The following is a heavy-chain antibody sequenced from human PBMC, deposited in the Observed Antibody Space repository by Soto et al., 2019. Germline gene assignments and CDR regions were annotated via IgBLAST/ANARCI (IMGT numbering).Heavy chain of an antibody. J-gene: IGHJ6*02. CDR3: AREWSYAMDV. Sequence: EVQLLESGGGVVQPGGSLRLSCEVSGFTFSSYEMYWVRQAPGKGLEWVAYISSSGETVYYAGSVQGRFTISRDNAKNSLYQQMISLGAEDTAVYFCAREWSYAMDVWGQGTTFTFSS. D-gene: IGHD2-2*01. CDR1: GFTFSSYE. CDR2: ISSSGETV. V-gene: IGHV3-48*03.